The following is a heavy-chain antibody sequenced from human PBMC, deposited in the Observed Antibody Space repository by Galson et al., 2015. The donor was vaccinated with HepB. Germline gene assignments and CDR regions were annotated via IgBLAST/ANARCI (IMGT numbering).Heavy chain of an antibody. D-gene: IGHD3-3*01. CDR3: ARVGYDFWSGYYMYYGMDV. Sequence: SLTCAVYGGSFSGYYWSWIRQPLGKGLEWIGEINHSGSTNYNPSLKSRVTISVGTSKNQFSLKLSSVTAADTAVYYCARVGYDFWSGYYMYYGMDVWGQGTTVTVSS. J-gene: IGHJ6*02. CDR2: INHSGST. CDR1: GGSFSGYY. V-gene: IGHV4-34*01.